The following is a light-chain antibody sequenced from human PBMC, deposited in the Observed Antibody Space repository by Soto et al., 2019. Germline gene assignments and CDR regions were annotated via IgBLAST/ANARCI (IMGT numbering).Light chain of an antibody. J-gene: IGLJ2*01. CDR1: SGHSNYA. Sequence: QLVLTQSPSASASLGASVKLTCTLSSGHSNYAIAWHQQQPEKGPRYLMKLNSDGSHSKGDGIPDRFSGSSSGAERYLTISSLQSEDEGDYYCQTWGTGIQVFGGGTKVTVL. CDR2: LNSDGSH. V-gene: IGLV4-69*01. CDR3: QTWGTGIQV.